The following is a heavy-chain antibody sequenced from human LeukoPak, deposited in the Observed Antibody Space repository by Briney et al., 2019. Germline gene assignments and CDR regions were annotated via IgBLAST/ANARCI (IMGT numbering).Heavy chain of an antibody. D-gene: IGHD4-11*01. CDR2: IYYSGST. Sequence: SETLSLTCTVSGGSISSSTYYWGWIRQPPGKGLEWIGSIYYSGSTYYNPSLKSRVTISVDTSKNQFSLKLSSVTAADTAVYYCARRGTVTTERFDYWGQGTLVTVSS. V-gene: IGHV4-39*01. CDR1: GGSISSSTYY. J-gene: IGHJ4*02. CDR3: ARRGTVTTERFDY.